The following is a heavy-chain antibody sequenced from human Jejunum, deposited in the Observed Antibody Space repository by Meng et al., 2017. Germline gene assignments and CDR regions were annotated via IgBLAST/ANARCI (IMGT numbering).Heavy chain of an antibody. Sequence: SLKISCAASGFTFGDYAMHWVRQTPQKGLEWISGISWNSAGMDYADSVKGRFAISRDNGKNALYLQMDSLRPEDTALYFCAKGVSHCDTLECRSYHFYAMDVWGRGTTVTVSS. CDR3: AKGVSHCDTLECRSYHFYAMDV. CDR2: ISWNSAGM. D-gene: IGHD2/OR15-2a*01. V-gene: IGHV3-9*01. J-gene: IGHJ6*02. CDR1: GFTFGDYA.